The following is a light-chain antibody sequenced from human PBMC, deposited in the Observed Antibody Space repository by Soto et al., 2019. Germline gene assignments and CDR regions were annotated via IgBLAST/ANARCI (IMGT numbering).Light chain of an antibody. CDR3: TSYATGNTFP. J-gene: IGLJ2*01. V-gene: IGLV1-40*01. CDR1: SSNIGAGYD. CDR2: GNS. Sequence: QPVLTQPPSVSGAPGQRVTISCTGSSSNIGAGYDVHWYQQLPGTAPKLLIYGNSNRPSGVPDRFSGSKSGTSASLAITGLQAEDEADYYCTSYATGNTFPFGGGTKHRP.